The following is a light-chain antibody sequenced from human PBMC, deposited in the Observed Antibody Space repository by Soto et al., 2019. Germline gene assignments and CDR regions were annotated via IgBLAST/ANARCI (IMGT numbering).Light chain of an antibody. CDR1: QSVLYRSTNKNY. CDR3: QQYYSIPRT. V-gene: IGKV4-1*01. Sequence: DIVMTQSPDSLAVSLGERATINCKSSQSVLYRSTNKNYLAWYQQKPGQPPKLLIYWASTRESGVPDRFSGSGSGTDFTLTISSLQAEDVAVYYCQQYYSIPRTFCQGTKVEIK. J-gene: IGKJ1*01. CDR2: WAS.